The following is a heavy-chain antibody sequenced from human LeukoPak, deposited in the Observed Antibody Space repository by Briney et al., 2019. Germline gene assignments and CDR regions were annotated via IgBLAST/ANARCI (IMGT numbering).Heavy chain of an antibody. Sequence: SVKVSCKASGYTFTSYGISWVRQAPGQGLEWMGGIIPIFGTANYAQKFQGRVTITADKSTSTAYMELSSLRSEDTAVYYCARVGRIGELRFNYWGQGTLVTVSS. CDR1: GYTFTSYG. CDR3: ARVGRIGELRFNY. D-gene: IGHD3-10*01. J-gene: IGHJ4*02. CDR2: IIPIFGTA. V-gene: IGHV1-69*06.